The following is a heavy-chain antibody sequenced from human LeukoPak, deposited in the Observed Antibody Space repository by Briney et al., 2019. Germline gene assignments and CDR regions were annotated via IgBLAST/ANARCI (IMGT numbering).Heavy chain of an antibody. CDR3: TTDPPGRY. Sequence: GGSLRLSCAPSGSTFENAWMSWVRQAPGKGLEWVGRIKGKSEGGPTDSAAPVKGRFTISRDDSLHTLYLQMNSLKIEDTAVYYCTTDPPGRYWGQGTLVTVSS. CDR1: GSTFENAW. J-gene: IGHJ4*02. V-gene: IGHV3-15*01. CDR2: IKGKSEGGPT.